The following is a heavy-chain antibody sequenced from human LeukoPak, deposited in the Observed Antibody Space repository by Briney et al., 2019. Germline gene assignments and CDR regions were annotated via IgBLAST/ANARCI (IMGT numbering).Heavy chain of an antibody. Sequence: PGGSQRLSCAASGFTFSSYGMSWVRQAPGKGLEWVANIKQDGSEKYYVDSVKGRFTISRDNAKSSLYLQMNSLRAEDTAVYYCARDWAGPFDYWGQGTLVTVSS. D-gene: IGHD6-19*01. CDR1: GFTFSSYG. V-gene: IGHV3-7*05. CDR2: IKQDGSEK. CDR3: ARDWAGPFDY. J-gene: IGHJ4*02.